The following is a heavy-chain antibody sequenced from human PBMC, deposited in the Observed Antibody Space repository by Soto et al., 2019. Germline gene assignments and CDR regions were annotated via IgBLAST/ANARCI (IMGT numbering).Heavy chain of an antibody. Sequence: SETLSLTCTVSGGSILSSSYYWGWIRQPPGKGLEWIGSIYYSGSTYYNPSLKSRVTISVDTSKNQFSLKLSSVTAADTAVYYCASPKIAFYNWFDPWGQGTLVTVSS. J-gene: IGHJ5*02. D-gene: IGHD3-3*02. CDR3: ASPKIAFYNWFDP. CDR2: IYYSGST. V-gene: IGHV4-39*01. CDR1: GGSILSSSYY.